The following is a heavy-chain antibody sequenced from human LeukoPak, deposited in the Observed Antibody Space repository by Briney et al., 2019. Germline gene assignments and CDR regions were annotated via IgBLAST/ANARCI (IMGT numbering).Heavy chain of an antibody. CDR1: GGSISSGGYY. D-gene: IGHD5-18*01. J-gene: IGHJ3*02. Sequence: SETLSLTCTVSGGSISSGGYYWSWIRQHPGTGLEWIGYIYYSGSTYYNPSLKSRVTISVDTSKNQFSLKLSSVTAADTAVYYCARTSTGYSYGVENAFDIWGQGTMVTVSS. CDR2: IYYSGST. V-gene: IGHV4-31*03. CDR3: ARTSTGYSYGVENAFDI.